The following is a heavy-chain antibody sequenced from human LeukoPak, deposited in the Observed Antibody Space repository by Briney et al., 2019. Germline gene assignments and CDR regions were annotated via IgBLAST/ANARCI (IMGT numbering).Heavy chain of an antibody. V-gene: IGHV5-10-1*01. CDR2: IDPSDSYT. Sequence: GESLKISCKGSGYSFTSYWIGWVRQMPGKGLEWMGRIDPSDSYTNYSPSFQGHVTISADKSISTAYLQWSSLKASDTAMYYCARREDTAMDWWGQGTLVTVPS. CDR1: GYSFTSYW. CDR3: ARREDTAMDW. D-gene: IGHD5-18*01. J-gene: IGHJ4*02.